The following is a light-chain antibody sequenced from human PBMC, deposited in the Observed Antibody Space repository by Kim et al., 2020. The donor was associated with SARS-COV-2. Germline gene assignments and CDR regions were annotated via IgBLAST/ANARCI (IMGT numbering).Light chain of an antibody. CDR2: QDS. CDR3: QAWERRTAI. CDR1: KLGDKY. Sequence: SYELTQPPSVSVSPGQTASITCSGDKLGDKYACWYHQKPGQSPVLVIYQDSKRPSGIPERFSGSNSGNTATLTISGTQAMDEADYYCQAWERRTAIFGGG. V-gene: IGLV3-1*01. J-gene: IGLJ2*01.